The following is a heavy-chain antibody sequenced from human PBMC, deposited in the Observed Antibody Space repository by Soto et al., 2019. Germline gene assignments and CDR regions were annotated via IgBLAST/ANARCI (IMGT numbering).Heavy chain of an antibody. CDR2: MSYDGSAK. D-gene: IGHD3-10*02. CDR3: AIVRVADSPLDH. Sequence: VGSLRLSCEGSGFIFSNNGMHWVRQAPGKGLEWVAFMSYDGSAKFLADSVKGRFTISRDNSKSTLFLHISSLRAEDTAMYYCAIVRVADSPLDHWGQGTPVTVSS. CDR1: GFIFSNNG. J-gene: IGHJ4*02. V-gene: IGHV3-30*02.